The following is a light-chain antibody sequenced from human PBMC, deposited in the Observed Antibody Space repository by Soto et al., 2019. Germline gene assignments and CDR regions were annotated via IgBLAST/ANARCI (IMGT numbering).Light chain of an antibody. V-gene: IGKV3D-15*01. J-gene: IGKJ1*01. CDR3: QQYNDWTWT. Sequence: EVVMTQSPATLSMSPGERATLSCRASQSVGTNLAWYQQKPGQSPRLLMYGASTGATGIPARFSGSGSGTEFTLTISSLQSEEYAIYYCQQYNDWTWTFGQGTKVESK. CDR2: GAS. CDR1: QSVGTN.